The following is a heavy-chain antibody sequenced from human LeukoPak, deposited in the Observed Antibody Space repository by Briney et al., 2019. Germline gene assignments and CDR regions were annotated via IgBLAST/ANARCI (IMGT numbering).Heavy chain of an antibody. CDR1: GFTFDDYA. CDR2: ISWNSGSI. J-gene: IGHJ4*02. D-gene: IGHD1-26*01. CDR3: AKDMEGELRADFDY. Sequence: PGGSLRLSCAASGFTFDDYAMHWVRQAPGKGLEWVSGISWNSGSIGYADSVKGRFTISRDNAKNSLYLQMNSLRAEDTALYYCAKDMEGELRADFDYWGQGTLVTVSS. V-gene: IGHV3-9*01.